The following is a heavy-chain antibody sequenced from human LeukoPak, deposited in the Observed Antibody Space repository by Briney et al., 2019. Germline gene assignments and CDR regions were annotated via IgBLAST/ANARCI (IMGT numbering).Heavy chain of an antibody. Sequence: GGSLRFSCAASGFTVSSNYMSWVRQAPGKGLEWVSVIYSGGSTCYADSVKGRFTISRDNSKNTLYLQMNSLRAEDTAVYYCAKIYTAMVNWYYFDYWGQGTLVTVSS. D-gene: IGHD5-18*01. CDR3: AKIYTAMVNWYYFDY. CDR2: IYSGGST. CDR1: GFTVSSNY. V-gene: IGHV3-53*05. J-gene: IGHJ4*02.